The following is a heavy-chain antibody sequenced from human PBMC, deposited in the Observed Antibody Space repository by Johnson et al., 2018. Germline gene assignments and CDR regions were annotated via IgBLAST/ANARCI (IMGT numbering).Heavy chain of an antibody. CDR1: GLSVTSND. J-gene: IGHJ6*03. V-gene: IGHV3-66*02. CDR2: FSIDGSE. D-gene: IGHD5-24*01. Sequence: EVQLVESGGGLVQPGGSLRLSCAVSGLSVTSNDMTWVRQAPGPGLACVSVFSIDGSEHYTDSVWGRVTISRDTYTNTLSLQMNSLKVGDTAVYFCARLHFYYMDVWGMGTTVTVSS. CDR3: ARLHFYYMDV.